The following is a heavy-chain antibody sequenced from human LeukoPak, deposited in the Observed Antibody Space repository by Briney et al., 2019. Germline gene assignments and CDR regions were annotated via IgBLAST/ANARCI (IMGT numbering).Heavy chain of an antibody. D-gene: IGHD3-22*01. CDR3: ARAYYYDSSGHGYFDY. J-gene: IGHJ4*02. CDR1: GFTFSSYG. Sequence: GGSLRLSCAASGFTFSSYGMHWVRQAPGKGLEWVAFIRYDGSNKYYADSVKGRFTISRDNSKNTLYLQMNSLRAEDTAVYYCARAYYYDSSGHGYFDYWGQGTLVTVSS. V-gene: IGHV3-30*02. CDR2: IRYDGSNK.